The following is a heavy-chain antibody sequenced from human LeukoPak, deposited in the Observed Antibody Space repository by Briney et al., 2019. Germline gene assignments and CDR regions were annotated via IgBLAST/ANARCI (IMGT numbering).Heavy chain of an antibody. CDR2: IYTSGST. Sequence: ASETLSLTCTVSGGSFISGSYYWNWIRQLAGRGLEWLGRIYTSGSTNYNPSLKSRVTISVDTSKNQFSLKLSSVTAADTAVYYCARVSGYENFDYWGQGTLVTVSS. CDR1: GGSFISGSYY. D-gene: IGHD5-12*01. CDR3: ARVSGYENFDY. J-gene: IGHJ4*02. V-gene: IGHV4-61*02.